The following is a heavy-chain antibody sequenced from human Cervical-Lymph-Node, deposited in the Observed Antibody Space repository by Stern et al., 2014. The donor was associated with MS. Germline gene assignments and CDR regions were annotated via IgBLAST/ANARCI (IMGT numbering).Heavy chain of an antibody. CDR1: GFTFSSYG. CDR2: ISYDGSYT. V-gene: IGHV3-30*18. D-gene: IGHD3-10*01. J-gene: IGHJ4*02. Sequence: MQLVESGGGVDQPGRSLRLPCTVSGFTFSSYGMHWVRQAPGKGLAWESVISYDGSYTYYAESVKGRFTVSRDNTKNTLYLEMRRLRREDTAVYYCVKRGITEVRGVRLGDYWGPGTLVIVSS. CDR3: VKRGITEVRGVRLGDY.